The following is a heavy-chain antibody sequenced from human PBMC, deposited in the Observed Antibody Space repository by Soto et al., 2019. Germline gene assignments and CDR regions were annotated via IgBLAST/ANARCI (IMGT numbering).Heavy chain of an antibody. Sequence: GGSLRLSCAASGFTFSSYAMSWVRQAPGKGLEWVSAISGSGGSTYYADSVKGRFTISRDNSKNTLYLQMNSLRAEDTAVYYCYKDTTHGERAATCLGHWGQGTLVTVS. J-gene: IGHJ4*02. CDR1: GFTFSSYA. V-gene: IGHV3-23*01. CDR2: ISGSGGST. D-gene: IGHD3-16*01. CDR3: YKDTTHGERAATCLGH.